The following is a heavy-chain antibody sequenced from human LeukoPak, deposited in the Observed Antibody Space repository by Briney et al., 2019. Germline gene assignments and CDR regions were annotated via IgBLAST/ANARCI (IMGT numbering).Heavy chain of an antibody. CDR1: RYTFTSYG. D-gene: IGHD3-22*01. CDR3: ARALLGYYYDSSGRNFDY. J-gene: IGHJ4*02. V-gene: IGHV1-18*01. Sequence: ASMKVSCKPSRYTFTSYGINWVRQAPGQGLEWMGWISAYNGNTNYVQKLQDRVTMTTDTSTSTAYMELRSLRSDDTAVYYCARALLGYYYDSSGRNFDYWGQGTLVTVSS. CDR2: ISAYNGNT.